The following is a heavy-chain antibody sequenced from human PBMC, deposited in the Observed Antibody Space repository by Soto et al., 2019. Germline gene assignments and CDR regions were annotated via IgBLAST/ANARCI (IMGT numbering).Heavy chain of an antibody. Sequence: GGSLRLSCAASGFTFSSYGMHWVRQAPGKGLEWVAVISYDGSNKYYADSVKGRFTISRDNSKNTLYLQMNSLRAEDTAVYYCAAGTSSGVFDYWGQGTLVTVSS. V-gene: IGHV3-30*03. J-gene: IGHJ4*02. CDR1: GFTFSSYG. D-gene: IGHD6-13*01. CDR3: AAGTSSGVFDY. CDR2: ISYDGSNK.